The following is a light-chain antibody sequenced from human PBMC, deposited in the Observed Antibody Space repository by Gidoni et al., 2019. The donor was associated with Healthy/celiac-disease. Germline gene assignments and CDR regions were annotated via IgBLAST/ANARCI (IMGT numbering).Light chain of an antibody. CDR1: QSVSSY. CDR2: DAS. J-gene: IGKJ5*01. CDR3: QQRSNFIT. Sequence: EIVLTQSPATLSLSPGERATLSCRASQSVSSYLAWYQQKPGQAPRLLIYDASNRATGIPARFSGSGGGKDFTITISSLEPEDFAVYYCQQRSNFITFGQGTRLEIK. V-gene: IGKV3-11*01.